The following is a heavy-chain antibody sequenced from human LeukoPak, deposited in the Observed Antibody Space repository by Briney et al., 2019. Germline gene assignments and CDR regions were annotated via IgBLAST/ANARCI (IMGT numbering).Heavy chain of an antibody. CDR2: MNPNSGNT. CDR3: ARGPTYYYDRSGYGSDY. CDR1: GYTFTSYD. V-gene: IGHV1-8*01. Sequence: ASVKVSCKASGYTFTSYDINWVRQATGQGLEWMGWMNPNSGNTGYAQKFQGRVTMTRNTSISTAYMELSSLRSEDTAVYYCARGPTYYYDRSGYGSDYWGQGTLVTVSS. D-gene: IGHD3-22*01. J-gene: IGHJ4*02.